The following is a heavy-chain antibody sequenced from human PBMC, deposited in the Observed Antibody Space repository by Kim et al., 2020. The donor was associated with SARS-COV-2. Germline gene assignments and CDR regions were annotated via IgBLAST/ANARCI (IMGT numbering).Heavy chain of an antibody. Sequence: GGSLRLSCAASGFTFSSYAMHWVRQAPGKGLEWVAVISYDGSNKYYADSVKGRFTISRDNSKNTLYLQMNSLRAEDTAVYYCAREGHYYDSSGYYYVDAFDIWGQGTMVTVSS. V-gene: IGHV3-30-3*01. D-gene: IGHD3-22*01. J-gene: IGHJ3*02. CDR3: AREGHYYDSSGYYYVDAFDI. CDR2: ISYDGSNK. CDR1: GFTFSSYA.